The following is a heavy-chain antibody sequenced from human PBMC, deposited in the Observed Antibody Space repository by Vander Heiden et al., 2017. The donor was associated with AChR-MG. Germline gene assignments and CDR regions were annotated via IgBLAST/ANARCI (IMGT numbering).Heavy chain of an antibody. D-gene: IGHD5-12*01. V-gene: IGHV3-33*01. J-gene: IGHJ6*02. CDR1: GFTFSSYG. Sequence: QVQLVESGGGVVQPGRSLRLSCAASGFTFSSYGMHWVRQAPGKGLEWVAVIWYDGSNKYYADSVKGRFTISRDNSKNTLYLQMNSLRAEDTAVYYCARDLNIVASYGMDVWGQGTTVTVSS. CDR2: IWYDGSNK. CDR3: ARDLNIVASYGMDV.